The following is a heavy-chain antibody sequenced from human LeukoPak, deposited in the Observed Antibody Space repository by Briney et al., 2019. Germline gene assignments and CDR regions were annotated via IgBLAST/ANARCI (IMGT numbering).Heavy chain of an antibody. CDR3: AKDRFYHDSNGYSN. Sequence: PGGSLRLSCAASGFTFSSHGMHWVRQAPGKGLEWVGVISYDGNNQYTADSVKGRSTISRDNSKNTLYLHMNSLIPEDTAFYYCAKDRFYHDSNGYSNWGQGTLVTVSS. J-gene: IGHJ4*02. D-gene: IGHD3-22*01. CDR2: ISYDGNNQ. V-gene: IGHV3-30*18. CDR1: GFTFSSHG.